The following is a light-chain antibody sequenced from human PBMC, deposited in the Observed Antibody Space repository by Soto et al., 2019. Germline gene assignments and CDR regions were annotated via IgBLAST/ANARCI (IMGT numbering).Light chain of an antibody. CDR2: GTS. J-gene: IGKJ4*01. Sequence: IVMTQSPATLSVSPGERATLSCRASQSVSSTLAWYQQKPGQSPRLLIYGTSTRATGIPASFSGSGSGTEFTLTISSLQSEDFAIYYCQHYNNWPLTFGGGTKVDIK. V-gene: IGKV3-15*01. CDR3: QHYNNWPLT. CDR1: QSVSST.